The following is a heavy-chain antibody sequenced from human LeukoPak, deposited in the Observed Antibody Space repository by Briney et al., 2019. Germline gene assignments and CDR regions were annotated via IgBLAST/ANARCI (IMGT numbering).Heavy chain of an antibody. D-gene: IGHD3-10*01. V-gene: IGHV4-59*08. CDR3: ARYGSGSYSDDHFQH. J-gene: IGHJ1*01. Sequence: SETLSLTCTVSGGSISGYYWSWIRQPPGRGLEWIGFVYYSGSTRYNPSLKSRVTISVDTSKNQFSLKLTSVTAADTAVYYCARYGSGSYSDDHFQHWGQGTLVTVSS. CDR1: GGSISGYY. CDR2: VYYSGST.